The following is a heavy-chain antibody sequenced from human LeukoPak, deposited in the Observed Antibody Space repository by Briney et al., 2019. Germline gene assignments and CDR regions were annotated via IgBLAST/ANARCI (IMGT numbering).Heavy chain of an antibody. CDR1: GGSISSYY. D-gene: IGHD6-13*01. CDR2: IYTSEST. V-gene: IGHV4-4*07. J-gene: IGHJ5*02. Sequence: SETLSLTCTVSGGSISSYYWSWIRQPAGKGLEWIGRIYTSESTNYNPSLKSRVTMSVDTSKNQFSLKLSSVTAADTAVYYCARDYYAWGYSSNWYRWFDPWGQGTLVTVSS. CDR3: ARDYYAWGYSSNWYRWFDP.